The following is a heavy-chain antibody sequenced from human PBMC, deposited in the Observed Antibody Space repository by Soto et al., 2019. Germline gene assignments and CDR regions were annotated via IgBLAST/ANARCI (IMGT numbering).Heavy chain of an antibody. D-gene: IGHD4-17*01. V-gene: IGHV4-4*02. CDR3: AAETNDYDDYAGYYYYGMDV. CDR1: GGSIRSSNW. J-gene: IGHJ6*02. CDR2: VDQSGST. Sequence: QVQLQESGPGLVKPSGTLSLTCAVSGGSIRSSNWWIWVREHPGKGREWIGEVDQSGSTNYNQSLKSRVTISVDKYKSHFTLKQSSVTAADTALYNFAAETNDYDDYAGYYYYGMDVWGQGTTVTVSS.